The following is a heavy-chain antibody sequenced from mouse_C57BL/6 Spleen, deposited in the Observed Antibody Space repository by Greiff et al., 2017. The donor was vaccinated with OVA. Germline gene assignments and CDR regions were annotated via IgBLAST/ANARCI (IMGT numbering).Heavy chain of an antibody. D-gene: IGHD2-2*01. CDR2: INPNNGGT. V-gene: IGHV1-26*01. CDR3: ARQDGYGYAMDY. Sequence: EVQLHQSGPELVKPGASVKISCKASGYTFTDYYMNWVKQSHGKSLEWIGDINPNNGGTSYNQKFKGKATLPVDKSSSTAYMEIRSLTSEDSAVYCCARQDGYGYAMDYWGQGTSVTVSS. J-gene: IGHJ4*01. CDR1: GYTFTDYY.